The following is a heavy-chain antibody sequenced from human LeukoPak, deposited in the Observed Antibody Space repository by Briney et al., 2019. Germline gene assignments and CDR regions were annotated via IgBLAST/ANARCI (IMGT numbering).Heavy chain of an antibody. J-gene: IGHJ4*02. Sequence: SETLSLTCAVYGGSFSGYYWSWIRQPPGKGLEWIGEISHSGSTNYNPSLKSRVTISVDTSKNQFSLKLSSVTAADTAVYYCARGAPYDYIWGGYRFASFYYWGQGTLVTVSS. CDR1: GGSFSGYY. CDR3: ARGAPYDYIWGGYRFASFYY. CDR2: ISHSGST. V-gene: IGHV4-34*01. D-gene: IGHD3-16*02.